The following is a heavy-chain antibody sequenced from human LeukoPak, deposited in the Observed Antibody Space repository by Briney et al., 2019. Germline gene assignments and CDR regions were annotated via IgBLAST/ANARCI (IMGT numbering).Heavy chain of an antibody. CDR1: GGSISSDSYY. CDR3: ARQAYCSGGSCYSGGTEIDY. CDR2: VFYSGRT. D-gene: IGHD2-15*01. Sequence: SETLSLTCTVSGGSISSDSYYWGWIRQPPGKGLEWIGSVFYSGRTYYNPSLKSRVTMSVDTSKNQFSLKLSSVTAADTAVYYCARQAYCSGGSCYSGGTEIDYWGQGTLVTVSS. V-gene: IGHV4-39*01. J-gene: IGHJ4*02.